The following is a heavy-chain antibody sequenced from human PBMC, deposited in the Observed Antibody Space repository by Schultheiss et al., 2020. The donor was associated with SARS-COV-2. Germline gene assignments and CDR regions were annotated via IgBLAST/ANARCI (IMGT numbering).Heavy chain of an antibody. CDR3: ARHLYGSGRFEDY. Sequence: SETLSLTCTVSGGSVSSGGYNWSWIRQPPGKGLEWIGEINHSGSTNYNPSLKSRVTISVDTSKNQFSLKFSSVTAADTAVYYCARHLYGSGRFEDYWGQGTLVTVSS. V-gene: IGHV4-39*01. CDR2: INHSGST. D-gene: IGHD3-10*01. J-gene: IGHJ4*02. CDR1: GGSVSSGGYN.